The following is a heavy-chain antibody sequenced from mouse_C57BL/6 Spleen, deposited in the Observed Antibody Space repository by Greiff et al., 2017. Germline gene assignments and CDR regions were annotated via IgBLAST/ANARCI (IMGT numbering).Heavy chain of an antibody. Sequence: VHVKQSGAELVKPGASVKLSCTASGFNIKDYYMHWVKQRTEQGLQWIGRIDPEDGETKYAPKFQGKATITADTSSNTAYLQLSSLTSEDTAVYYCARPTYHSNSDFDYWGQGTTLTVSS. D-gene: IGHD2-5*01. J-gene: IGHJ2*01. V-gene: IGHV14-2*01. CDR2: IDPEDGET. CDR1: GFNIKDYY. CDR3: ARPTYHSNSDFDY.